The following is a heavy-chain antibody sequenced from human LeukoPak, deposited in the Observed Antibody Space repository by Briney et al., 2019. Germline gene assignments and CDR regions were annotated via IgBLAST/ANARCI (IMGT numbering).Heavy chain of an antibody. CDR1: GFTFSNYS. D-gene: IGHD6-13*01. Sequence: GGSLRLSCAASGFTFSNYSMNWVRQAPGKGLEWVSSISSSSYYIYYADSVKGRFTISRDNAKNSLYLQMNSLRAEDTALYYCAKSSSSGDYYYYGMDVWGQGTTVTVSS. CDR2: ISSSSYYI. CDR3: AKSSSSGDYYYYGMDV. V-gene: IGHV3-21*04. J-gene: IGHJ6*02.